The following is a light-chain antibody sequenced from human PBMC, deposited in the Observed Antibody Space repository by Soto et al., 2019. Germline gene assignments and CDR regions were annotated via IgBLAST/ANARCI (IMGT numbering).Light chain of an antibody. CDR1: QSISSW. V-gene: IGKV1-5*03. CDR3: QQYGSSPPT. J-gene: IGKJ1*01. Sequence: DIQMTQSPSTLSASVGDRFTITCRASQSISSWLAWYQQKPGKAPKLLIYKASSLESGVPSRFSGSGSGTDFTLTISRLEPEDFAVYYCQQYGSSPPTFGQGTKV. CDR2: KAS.